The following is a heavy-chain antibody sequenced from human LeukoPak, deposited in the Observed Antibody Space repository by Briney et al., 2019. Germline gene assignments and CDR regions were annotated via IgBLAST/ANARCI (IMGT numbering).Heavy chain of an antibody. J-gene: IGHJ5*02. Sequence: GASVKVSCEASGGTYSSYAISWVRQAPGQGLEWMGGIIPIFGTANYAQKFQGGVTITADESTSTAYMELSSLRSEDTAVYYCAREGVDNWFDPWGQGTLVTVSS. V-gene: IGHV1-69*13. CDR2: IIPIFGTA. D-gene: IGHD2-15*01. CDR1: GGTYSSYA. CDR3: AREGVDNWFDP.